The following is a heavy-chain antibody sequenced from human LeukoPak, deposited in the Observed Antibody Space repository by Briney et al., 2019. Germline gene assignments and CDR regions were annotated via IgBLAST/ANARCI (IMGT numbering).Heavy chain of an antibody. Sequence: SETLSLTCTVSGGSMSSSGYYWGWIRQPPGKGLEWIASIYYSGSTYYNPSLKSRVTISVDTSKNRLSLKLSCLTSADTAVYYCARHEYSGSYYGLSWFDPWGQGTLVTVSS. CDR1: GGSMSSSGYY. J-gene: IGHJ5*02. D-gene: IGHD1-26*01. CDR3: ARHEYSGSYYGLSWFDP. CDR2: IYYSGST. V-gene: IGHV4-39*01.